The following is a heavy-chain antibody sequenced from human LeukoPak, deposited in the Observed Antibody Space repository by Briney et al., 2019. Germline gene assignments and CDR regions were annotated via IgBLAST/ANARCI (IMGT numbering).Heavy chain of an antibody. CDR3: ARTTDFYRNYFDY. V-gene: IGHV4-61*02. J-gene: IGHJ4*02. CDR2: IYTSGST. D-gene: IGHD3-3*01. CDR1: GGSISSGSYY. Sequence: SQTLSLTCTVSGGSISSGSYYWSWIRQPAGKGLEWIGRIYTSGSTNYNPSLKSRVTIPVDTSKNQFSLKLSSVTAADTAVYYCARTTDFYRNYFDYWGQGTLVTVSS.